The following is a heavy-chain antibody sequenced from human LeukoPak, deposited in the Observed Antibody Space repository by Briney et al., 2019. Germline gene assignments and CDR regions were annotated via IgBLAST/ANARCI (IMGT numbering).Heavy chain of an antibody. V-gene: IGHV1-18*01. D-gene: IGHD3-10*02. J-gene: IGHJ6*02. Sequence: ASVKVSCKASGYTFTSYGISWVRQAPGQGLEWMGWISAYNGNTNYAQKLQGRVTMTTDTSTSTAYMELRSLRSDDTAVYYCARARRLFTMLIYGMDVWGQGTTVTVSS. CDR2: ISAYNGNT. CDR1: GYTFTSYG. CDR3: ARARRLFTMLIYGMDV.